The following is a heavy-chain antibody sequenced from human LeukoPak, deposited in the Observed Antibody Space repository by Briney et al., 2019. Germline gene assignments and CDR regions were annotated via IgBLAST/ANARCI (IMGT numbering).Heavy chain of an antibody. CDR3: ARCGYYDFWSGYNPATFDY. CDR1: SGSISSSSYY. D-gene: IGHD3-3*01. V-gene: IGHV4-39*01. CDR2: IYYGGST. Sequence: SETLSLTCTVSSGSISSSSYYWGWIRQPPGKGLEWIGSIYYGGSTYYKPSLKSRVTISVDTSKNQFSLKLSSVTAADTAVYYCARCGYYDFWSGYNPATFDYWGQGTLVTVSS. J-gene: IGHJ4*02.